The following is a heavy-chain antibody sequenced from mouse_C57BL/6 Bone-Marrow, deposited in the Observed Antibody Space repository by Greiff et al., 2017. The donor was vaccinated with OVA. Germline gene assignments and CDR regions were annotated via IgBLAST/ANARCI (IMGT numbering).Heavy chain of an antibody. CDR3: ARHETLAIGPRYFDV. Sequence: VKLMESGPELVKPGASVKISCKASGYAFSSSWMNWVKQRPGKGLEWIGRIYPGDGDTNYNGKFKGKATLTADKSSSTAYMQLSSLTSEDSAVYFCARHETLAIGPRYFDVWGTGTTVTVSS. CDR1: GYAFSSSW. J-gene: IGHJ1*03. CDR2: IYPGDGDT. D-gene: IGHD2-14*01. V-gene: IGHV1-82*01.